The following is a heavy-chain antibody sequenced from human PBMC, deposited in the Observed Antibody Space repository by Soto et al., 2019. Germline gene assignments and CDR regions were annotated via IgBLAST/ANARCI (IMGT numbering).Heavy chain of an antibody. D-gene: IGHD6-6*01. V-gene: IGHV3-21*01. CDR1: GLTFSNYA. CDR2: ISGSSDYR. Sequence: EVRLLESGGGLVKPGGSLRLSCATSGLTFSNYAMSWVRQAPGGGLEWVSSISGSSDYRHYADSVKGRFTISRDNAKNSLYLQMTSLRAEDTAVYYCARDGGYSSSSVTLDYWGQGTLVTVSS. J-gene: IGHJ4*02. CDR3: ARDGGYSSSSVTLDY.